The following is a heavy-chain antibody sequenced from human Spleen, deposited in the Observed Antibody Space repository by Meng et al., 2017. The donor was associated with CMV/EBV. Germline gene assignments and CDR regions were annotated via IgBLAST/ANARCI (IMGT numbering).Heavy chain of an antibody. CDR3: AKGEYSSSSLGYYYGMDV. CDR1: GYLFTGYY. J-gene: IGHJ6*02. V-gene: IGHV1-2*02. Sequence: ASVKVSCKASGYLFTGYYMHWVRQAPGQGLEWMGWINPNSGGANYAQKFQGRVTMTRDTSISTAYMELSRLRSDDTAMYYCAKGEYSSSSLGYYYGMDVWGQGTTVTVSS. CDR2: INPNSGGA. D-gene: IGHD6-6*01.